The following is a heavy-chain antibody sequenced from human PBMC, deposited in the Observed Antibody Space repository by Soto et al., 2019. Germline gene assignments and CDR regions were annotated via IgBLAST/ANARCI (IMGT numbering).Heavy chain of an antibody. CDR3: ARPEGYGSGSYYFDS. D-gene: IGHD3-10*01. J-gene: IGHJ4*02. Sequence: ASVKVSCKASGYPFTTYHLHWVRQAPGQGLEWMGIVYVTGTGTRSAQRFQGRLTMTRDRSTSTVYMELSSLRSEDTAVYYCARPEGYGSGSYYFDSWGQGTLVTVSS. CDR2: VYVTGTGT. CDR1: GYPFTTYH. V-gene: IGHV1-46*01.